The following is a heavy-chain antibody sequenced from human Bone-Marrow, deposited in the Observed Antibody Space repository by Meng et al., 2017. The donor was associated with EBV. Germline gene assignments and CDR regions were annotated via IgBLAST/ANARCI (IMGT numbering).Heavy chain of an antibody. J-gene: IGHJ4*02. D-gene: IGHD5-12*01. Sequence: QVHLVQSGAEVKKPXXSXRVXWXASGYTLTTYWMHWLRPAPGQGLEWMGRINPSGGSTRYAQKFQGRVTMTRDTSTSTIYMDLSSLRSDDTAMYYCATLSIVTTNSPFDYWGQGTLVTVSS. V-gene: IGHV1-46*01. CDR3: ATLSIVTTNSPFDY. CDR1: GYTLTTYW. CDR2: INPSGGST.